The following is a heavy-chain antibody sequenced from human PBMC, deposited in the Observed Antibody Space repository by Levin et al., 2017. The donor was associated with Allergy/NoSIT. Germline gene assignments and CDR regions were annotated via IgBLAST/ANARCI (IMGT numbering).Heavy chain of an antibody. CDR1: GFTLSSYS. D-gene: IGHD1-1*01. CDR2: ISRSSAFI. Sequence: SGGSLRLSCAASGFTLSSYSMNWVRQAPGKGLEWVSSISRSSAFIYYADSVKGRFTISRDNAKNSLFLQMNSLTADDTAVYYCARGGHQLPEDWFDPWGQGTLVTVSS. J-gene: IGHJ5*02. V-gene: IGHV3-21*01. CDR3: ARGGHQLPEDWFDP.